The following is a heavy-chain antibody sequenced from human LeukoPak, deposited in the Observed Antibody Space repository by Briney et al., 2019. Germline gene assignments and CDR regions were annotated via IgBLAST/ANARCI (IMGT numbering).Heavy chain of an antibody. J-gene: IGHJ6*03. CDR1: GYSISSGYY. D-gene: IGHD6-19*01. CDR3: ARVRIAVAGYYYYYMDV. V-gene: IGHV4-38-2*02. Sequence: SETLSLTCTVSGYSISSGYYWGWIRQPPGKGLEWIGSIYHSGSTYYNPSPKSRVTISVDTSKNQFSLKLSSVTAADTAVYYCARVRIAVAGYYYYYMDVWGKGTTVTVSS. CDR2: IYHSGST.